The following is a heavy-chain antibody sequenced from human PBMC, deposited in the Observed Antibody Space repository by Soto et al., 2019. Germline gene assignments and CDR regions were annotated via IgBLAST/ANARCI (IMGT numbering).Heavy chain of an antibody. V-gene: IGHV1-46*01. Sequence: ASVKVSCKASGYTFTTHYIHWVRQAPGQGLEWMGMITPSGGSTSYAQKFQGRVTMTRDTSTRTVYMELNSLRSEDTAVYYCASGTGIVGNTYFDYWGQGTRVTVSS. J-gene: IGHJ4*02. CDR3: ASGTGIVGNTYFDY. CDR2: ITPSGGST. CDR1: GYTFTTHY. D-gene: IGHD1-26*01.